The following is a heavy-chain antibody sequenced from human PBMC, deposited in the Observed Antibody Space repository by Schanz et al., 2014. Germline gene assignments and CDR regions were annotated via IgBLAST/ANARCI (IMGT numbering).Heavy chain of an antibody. CDR2: ISSGGTTT. CDR3: ARGGPAYYFDD. V-gene: IGHV3-11*01. Sequence: QVQLVESGGGLVKPGGSLRLSCAASGFIFSDYYMAWIRQAPGKGPEYVSYISSGGTTTYHSDSVKGRFTISRDSVENSLYLQMNSLRAEDTAVYYCARGGPAYYFDDWGQGTLVTVSS. J-gene: IGHJ4*02. CDR1: GFIFSDYY.